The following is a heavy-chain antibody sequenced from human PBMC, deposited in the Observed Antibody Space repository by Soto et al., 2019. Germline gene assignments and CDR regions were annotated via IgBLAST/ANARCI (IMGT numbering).Heavy chain of an antibody. D-gene: IGHD3-22*01. CDR2: IYYSGST. CDR3: ARVVRMYYYDSSGYGGDAFDI. J-gene: IGHJ3*02. CDR1: GGSISSGGYY. Sequence: SETLSLTCTVSGGSISSGGYYWSWIRQHPGKGLEWIGYIYYSGSTYYNPSLKSRVTISVDTSKNQFSLKLSSVTAADTAVYYCARVVRMYYYDSSGYGGDAFDIWGQGTMVTVSS. V-gene: IGHV4-31*03.